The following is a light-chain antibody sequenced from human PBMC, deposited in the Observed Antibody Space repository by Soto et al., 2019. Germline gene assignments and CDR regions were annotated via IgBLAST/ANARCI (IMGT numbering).Light chain of an antibody. Sequence: DIQMTQSPSTLSASVRDRVTITCRASQTISSWLAWFQQRPGRAPKFLIYKASSLKNGVPLRFSGSGSGTDFTLTISSLQPEDFATYYCLQDYNYPRTFGQGTKVDI. CDR2: KAS. V-gene: IGKV1-5*03. J-gene: IGKJ1*01. CDR1: QTISSW. CDR3: LQDYNYPRT.